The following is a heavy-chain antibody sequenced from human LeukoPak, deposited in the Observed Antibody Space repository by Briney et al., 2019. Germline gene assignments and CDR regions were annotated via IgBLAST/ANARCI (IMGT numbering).Heavy chain of an antibody. J-gene: IGHJ4*02. CDR1: GFAFGNFW. CDR2: VNSDGSST. Sequence: PGGSLRLSCAASGFAFGNFWMHWVRQAPGKGLVWVPGVNSDGSSTSYADSVRGRFTISRDNAKNTLYLQMNSLRAEDTAVYYCARGGYGAQMGWGQGRLVTVSS. V-gene: IGHV3-74*01. D-gene: IGHD4/OR15-4a*01. CDR3: ARGGYGAQMG.